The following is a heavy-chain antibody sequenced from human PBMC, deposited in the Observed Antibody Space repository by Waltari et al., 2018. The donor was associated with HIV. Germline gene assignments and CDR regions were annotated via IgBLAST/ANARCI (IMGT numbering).Heavy chain of an antibody. CDR3: ARGGASTTPRDYNYYGLDV. Sequence: VELVQSGAEVKKPGASVKVSCKASGTTSPYNYTPWVQQAPGHGRGWMGRNNRKSGGTKHAQKVQGRVTMTRHTSMSTVYMDVSMLTSDDTAVYYCARGGASTTPRDYNYYGLDVWGQGTTVTVSS. CDR2: NNRKSGGT. J-gene: IGHJ6*02. CDR1: GTTSPYNY. D-gene: IGHD2-2*01. V-gene: IGHV1-2*02.